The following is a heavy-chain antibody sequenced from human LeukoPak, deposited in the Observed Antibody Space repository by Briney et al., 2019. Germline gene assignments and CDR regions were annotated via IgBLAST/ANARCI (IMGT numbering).Heavy chain of an antibody. CDR2: IYYTGST. CDR3: VKSGGYGLIDY. D-gene: IGHD6-19*01. Sequence: SETLSLTCTVSGGSISSSGYYLGWIRQPPGKGLEWIGNIYYTGSTYYNASLQSRVTISIDMSKNQFSLRLSSVTAADTAMYYCVKSGGYGLIDYWGQGTLVTVSS. CDR1: GGSISSSGYY. V-gene: IGHV4-39*01. J-gene: IGHJ4*02.